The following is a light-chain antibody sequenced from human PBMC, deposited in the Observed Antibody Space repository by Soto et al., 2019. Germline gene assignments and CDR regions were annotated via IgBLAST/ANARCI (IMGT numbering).Light chain of an antibody. CDR3: SSYTSRSTWV. Sequence: QSALTQPASVSGSPGQSITISCTGTGSDVGGYSYVSWYQQNPGKAPKLMIYEVRNRPSGVSDRFSGSKSGNTASLTISGLQADDEADYYCSSYTSRSTWVFGGGTQLTVL. J-gene: IGLJ3*02. V-gene: IGLV2-14*01. CDR1: GSDVGGYSY. CDR2: EVR.